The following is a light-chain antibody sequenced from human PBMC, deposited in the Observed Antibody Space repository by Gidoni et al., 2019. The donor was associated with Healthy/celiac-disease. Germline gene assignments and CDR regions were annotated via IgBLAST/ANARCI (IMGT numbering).Light chain of an antibody. CDR2: GAS. J-gene: IGKJ5*01. CDR3: QQYGSSRFT. V-gene: IGKV3-20*01. Sequence: EIVLTQPPGTLSLSPGERATLPCRASQSVSSSYLAWYQQTPGQAPRLLIYGASTRATGIPDRFSDSGSGTDFTLTISRLEPEVFAVYYCQQYGSSRFTFGQGTRLEIK. CDR1: QSVSSSY.